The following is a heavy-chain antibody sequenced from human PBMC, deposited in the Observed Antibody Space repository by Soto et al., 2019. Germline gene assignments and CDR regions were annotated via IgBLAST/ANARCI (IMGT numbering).Heavy chain of an antibody. V-gene: IGHV3-72*01. J-gene: IGHJ6*02. CDR3: VRGSSRFKDPYYQYALDV. D-gene: IGHD6-13*01. Sequence: PGGSLRLSCAASGFIFSDHYMDWVRQAPGKGLEWVGRTRNKANSYTTEYAASVKGRFTISRDDSKNSLYLQMNGLQTDDTAVYYCVRGSSRFKDPYYQYALDVWGQGTTVTVS. CDR1: GFIFSDHY. CDR2: TRNKANSYTT.